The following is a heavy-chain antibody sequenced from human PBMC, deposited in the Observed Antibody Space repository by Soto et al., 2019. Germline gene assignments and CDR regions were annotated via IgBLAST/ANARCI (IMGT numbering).Heavy chain of an antibody. V-gene: IGHV4-59*01. J-gene: IGHJ5*02. Sequence: PSETLSLTCTVSGGSISSYYWSWIRQPPGKGLEWIGYIYYSGSTNYNPSLKSRVTISVDTSKNQFSLKLSSVTAADTAVYYCARVKDFWSGYYTNWFDPWGQGTLVTVSS. CDR3: ARVKDFWSGYYTNWFDP. D-gene: IGHD3-3*01. CDR1: GGSISSYY. CDR2: IYYSGST.